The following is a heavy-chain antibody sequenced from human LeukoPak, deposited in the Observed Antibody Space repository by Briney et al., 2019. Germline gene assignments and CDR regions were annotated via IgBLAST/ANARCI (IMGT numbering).Heavy chain of an antibody. CDR2: ISAYNGNT. J-gene: IGHJ6*02. CDR3: ARDVGSGSYSYYGMDV. V-gene: IGHV1-18*01. D-gene: IGHD1-26*01. CDR1: GYTFTSYG. Sequence: GASVKVSCKASGYTFTSYGISWVRQAPGQGLEWMGWISAYNGNTNYAQKLQGRVTMTTDTSTGTAYMELRSLRSDDTAVYYCARDVGSGSYSYYGMDVWGQGTTVTVSS.